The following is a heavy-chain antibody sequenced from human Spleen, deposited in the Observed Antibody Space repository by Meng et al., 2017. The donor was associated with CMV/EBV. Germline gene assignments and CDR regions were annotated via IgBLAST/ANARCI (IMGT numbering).Heavy chain of an antibody. V-gene: IGHV4-59*01. CDR2: IDHSGST. D-gene: IGHD3-22*01. CDR3: ARVRGSRRAGGGGSLIDAMIDKLTTKGYYFDY. Sequence: GSLRLSCTVSGGSITNYYWNWIRQPPGKGLEWIGNIDHSGSTKYNPTLNNRVIISVDTSKNQFSLRLSALTAADTAVYYCARVRGSRRAGGGGSLIDAMIDKLTTKGYYFDYWGQGTLVTVSS. J-gene: IGHJ4*02. CDR1: GGSITNYY.